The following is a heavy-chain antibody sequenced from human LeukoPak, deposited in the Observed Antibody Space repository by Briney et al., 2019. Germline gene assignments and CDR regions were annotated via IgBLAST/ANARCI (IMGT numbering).Heavy chain of an antibody. CDR2: IRSKAYGGTA. D-gene: IGHD6-19*01. V-gene: IGHV3-49*04. Sequence: GGSLRLSCTGSGFTFGDYGMTWVRHTPGKGLEWVGFIRSKAYGGTAEYAASVKGRFTISRDDSKSIAYLQMDSLKTEDTAVYYCTRGWSNGWYYWGQGTLVTVSS. CDR3: TRGWSNGWYY. J-gene: IGHJ4*02. CDR1: GFTFGDYG.